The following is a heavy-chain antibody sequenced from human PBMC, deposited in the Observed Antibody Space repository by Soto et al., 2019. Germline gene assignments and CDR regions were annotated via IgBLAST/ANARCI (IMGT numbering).Heavy chain of an antibody. CDR3: AHRVLRTVFGLVTTTAIYFDF. J-gene: IGHJ4*02. V-gene: IGHV2-5*02. CDR1: GFSLTTSGVG. CDR2: IYWDDDK. Sequence: QITLNESGPTQVKPRQTLTLTCTFSGFSLTTSGVGVGWIRQSPGKAPEWLALIYWDDDKRYSPSLKSRLTMTKDTSKNKVVRTMADLDPADTSTYYCAHRVLRTVFGLVTTTAIYFDFCGQGTPVAVSS. D-gene: IGHD3-3*01.